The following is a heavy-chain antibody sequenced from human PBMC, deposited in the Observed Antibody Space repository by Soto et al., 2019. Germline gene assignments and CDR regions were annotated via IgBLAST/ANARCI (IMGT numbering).Heavy chain of an antibody. Sequence: GASVKVSCKASGYTFTSYGISWVRQAPGQGLEWMGWISAYNGNTNYAQKLQGRVTMTTDTSTSTAYMELRSLRSDDTAVYYCARDGLYGSGSYIPLLPTPYGMDVWGQGTTVTVSS. CDR1: GYTFTSYG. CDR3: ARDGLYGSGSYIPLLPTPYGMDV. CDR2: ISAYNGNT. V-gene: IGHV1-18*04. D-gene: IGHD3-10*01. J-gene: IGHJ6*02.